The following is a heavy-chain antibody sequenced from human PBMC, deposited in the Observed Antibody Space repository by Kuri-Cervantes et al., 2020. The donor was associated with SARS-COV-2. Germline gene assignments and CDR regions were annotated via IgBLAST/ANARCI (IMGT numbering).Heavy chain of an antibody. Sequence: GGSLRLSFAASEFTFSNYAMNWVRQAPGKGLEWLSSINSAGTTIYYADSLKGRLTVSRDNGKNSLYLQMNSLRVQDSAIYFCARSRKNAYDFWTGVSDSDYFYGFDVWGQGTTVTVSS. D-gene: IGHD3-3*01. CDR1: EFTFSNYA. V-gene: IGHV3-21*01. CDR3: ARSRKNAYDFWTGVSDSDYFYGFDV. CDR2: INSAGTTI. J-gene: IGHJ6*02.